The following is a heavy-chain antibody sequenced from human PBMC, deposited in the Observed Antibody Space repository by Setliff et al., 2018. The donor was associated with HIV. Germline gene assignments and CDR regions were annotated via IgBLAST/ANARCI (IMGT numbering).Heavy chain of an antibody. J-gene: IGHJ6*03. V-gene: IGHV4-61*02. CDR1: SSISSGGYY. D-gene: IGHD3-10*01. CDR2: VTNTGDT. Sequence: SETLSLTCSVSSSISSGGYYWSWIRQPAGKGLEWIGRVTNTGDTSYNPSLKSRVTMSVDTSRTQFSLKLRSVTAADTAVYYCARVGASGVPSTMDYYYYMDVWGKGTTVTVSS. CDR3: ARVGASGVPSTMDYYYYMDV.